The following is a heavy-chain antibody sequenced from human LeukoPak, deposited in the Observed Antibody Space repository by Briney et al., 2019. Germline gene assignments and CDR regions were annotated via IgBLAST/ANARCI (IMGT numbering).Heavy chain of an antibody. D-gene: IGHD2-15*01. CDR2: IYHSGST. CDR3: ARHRGGGFDY. CDR1: GGSISSGGYS. Sequence: SETLSLTCAVSGGSISSGGYSWSWIRQPPGKGLEWIGYIYHSGSTYYNPSLKSRVTISVDRSKNQFSLKLSSVTAADTAVYYRARHRGGGFDYWGQGTLVTVSS. V-gene: IGHV4-30-2*01. J-gene: IGHJ4*02.